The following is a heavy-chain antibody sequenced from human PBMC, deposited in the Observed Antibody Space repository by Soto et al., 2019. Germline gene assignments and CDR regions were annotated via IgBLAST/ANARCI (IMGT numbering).Heavy chain of an antibody. D-gene: IGHD2-2*01. V-gene: IGHV3-53*05. CDR1: GFTVSSNY. CDR2: IYSGGST. CDR3: AKDEVSAMMGFDY. Sequence: GGSLRLSCAASGFTVSSNYMSWVRQAPGKGLEWVSVIYSGGSTYYADSVKGRFTISRDNSKNTLFLQMNSLRAEDTAVYYCAKDEVSAMMGFDYWGQGTLVTVSS. J-gene: IGHJ4*02.